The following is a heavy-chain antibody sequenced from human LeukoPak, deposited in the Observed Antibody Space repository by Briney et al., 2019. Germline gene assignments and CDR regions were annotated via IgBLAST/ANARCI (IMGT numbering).Heavy chain of an antibody. CDR1: GSTFSSYA. V-gene: IGHV1-8*02. D-gene: IGHD3-3*01. CDR2: MNPNSGNT. J-gene: IGHJ6*03. CDR3: ARARGHYGFWSGSRYMDV. Sequence: EASVKVSCKASGSTFSSYAIGWVRQATGQGLEWMGWMNPNSGNTGYAQKFQGRVTMTRNTSISTAYMELSSLRSEDTAVYYCARARGHYGFWSGSRYMDVWGKGTTVTVSS.